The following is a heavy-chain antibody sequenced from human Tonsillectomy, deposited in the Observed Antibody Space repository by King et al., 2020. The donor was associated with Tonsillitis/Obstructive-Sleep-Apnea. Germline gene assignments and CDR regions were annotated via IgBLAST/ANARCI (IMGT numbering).Heavy chain of an antibody. CDR1: GFTVSSNY. CDR3: ARLGHGDYGGFDY. D-gene: IGHD4-17*01. V-gene: IGHV3-66*01. CDR2: IYSGGST. Sequence: VQLVESGGGFVQPGGSLRLSCAASGFTVSSNYISWVRQAPGKGLEWVSVIYSGGSTYYADSVKGRFTISRDNSKNTLYLQMNSLRAEDTAVYYCARLGHGDYGGFDYWGQGTLVTVSS. J-gene: IGHJ4*02.